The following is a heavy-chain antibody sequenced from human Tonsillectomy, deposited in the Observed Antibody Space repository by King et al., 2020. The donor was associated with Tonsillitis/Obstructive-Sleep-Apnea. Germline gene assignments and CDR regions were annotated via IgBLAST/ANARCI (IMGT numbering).Heavy chain of an antibody. CDR3: ARRFGYGSSTFDY. J-gene: IGHJ4*02. CDR2: IYYSVST. V-gene: IGHV4-39*01. D-gene: IGHD6-6*01. Sequence: QLQESGPGLVKPSETLSLTFTVSCVSIISISYYWGWILQPPGKGLEWIGSIYYSVSTYYNPSLKSRVTISVDTSKTQFSLKLTSVTAADTAVYYCARRFGYGSSTFDYWGQGTLVTVSS. CDR1: CVSIISISYY.